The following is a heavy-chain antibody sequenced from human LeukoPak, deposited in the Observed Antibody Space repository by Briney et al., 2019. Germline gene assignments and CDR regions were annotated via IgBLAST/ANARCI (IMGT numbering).Heavy chain of an antibody. J-gene: IGHJ4*02. CDR2: IKQDGGEK. Sequence: GGSLRLSCAASGFTFSSYWMSWVRQAPGKGLEWVANIKQDGGEKYYVDSVKGRFTISRDNAKNSLYLQMNSLRAEDTAVYYCARVRLLWFGEFRYYFDYWGQGTLVTVSS. D-gene: IGHD3-10*01. V-gene: IGHV3-7*01. CDR3: ARVRLLWFGEFRYYFDY. CDR1: GFTFSSYW.